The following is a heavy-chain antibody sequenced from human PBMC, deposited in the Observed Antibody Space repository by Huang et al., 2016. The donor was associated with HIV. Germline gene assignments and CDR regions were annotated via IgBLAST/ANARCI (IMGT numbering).Heavy chain of an antibody. J-gene: IGHJ3*02. CDR1: GFTFSRYW. V-gene: IGHV3-74*03. D-gene: IGHD2-8*02. CDR2: INNDGSIT. Sequence: EVQLVESGGGLVQPGGSLRLSCAASGFTFSRYWMHWVRQAPGKGLGWLSRINNDGSITTYADSVKGRITISRDNARNTMYLQMTTLSAGDTAVYYCARHRSSGGVEEAFDIWGPGTLVTVAS. CDR3: ARHRSSGGVEEAFDI.